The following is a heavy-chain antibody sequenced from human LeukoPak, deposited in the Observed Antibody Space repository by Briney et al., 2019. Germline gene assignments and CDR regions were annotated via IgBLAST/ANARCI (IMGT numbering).Heavy chain of an antibody. CDR3: ARNYDFWSGYYRHYYGMDV. Sequence: PGGSLRLSCAASGFTFSAYAMSWVRQAPGKGLEWVSGISGRGGSTYYTDSVKGRFTISRDYSKNTLYLQMNSLRAEDTAVYYCARNYDFWSGYYRHYYGMDVWGQGTTVTVSS. CDR1: GFTFSAYA. J-gene: IGHJ6*02. CDR2: ISGRGGST. V-gene: IGHV3-23*01. D-gene: IGHD3-3*01.